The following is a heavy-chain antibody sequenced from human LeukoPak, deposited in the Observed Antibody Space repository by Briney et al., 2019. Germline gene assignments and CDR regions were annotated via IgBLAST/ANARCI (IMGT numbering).Heavy chain of an antibody. Sequence: SGGSLRVSCAASGFTFSSYAMSWVRQAPGKGLEWVSAISGSGGSTYYADSVKGRFTISRDNSKNTLYLQMNSLRAEDTAVYYCAKVRSRGVVVAATVYWGQGTLVTVSS. CDR1: GFTFSSYA. CDR3: AKVRSRGVVVAATVY. D-gene: IGHD2-15*01. J-gene: IGHJ4*02. V-gene: IGHV3-23*01. CDR2: ISGSGGST.